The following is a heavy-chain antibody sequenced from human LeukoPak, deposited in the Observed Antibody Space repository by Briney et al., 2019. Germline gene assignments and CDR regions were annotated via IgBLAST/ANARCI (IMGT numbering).Heavy chain of an antibody. V-gene: IGHV3-64D*06. CDR3: VKEHCSSTSCFYFDY. CDR1: GFTFSNFG. J-gene: IGHJ4*02. CDR2: ISGNGGST. Sequence: GGSLRLSCSASGFTFSNFGMHWVRQAPGKGLEYVSAISGNGGSTYYADSVKGRFTISRDNSKNTLYLQMTSLKAEDTAVYYCVKEHCSSTSCFYFDYWGQGTLVTVSS. D-gene: IGHD2-2*01.